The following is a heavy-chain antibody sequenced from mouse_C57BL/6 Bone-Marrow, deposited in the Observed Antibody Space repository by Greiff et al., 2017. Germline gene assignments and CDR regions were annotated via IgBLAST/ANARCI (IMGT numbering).Heavy chain of an antibody. CDR2: ISNGGGST. CDR1: GFTFSDYY. CDR3: ARSSFYGYPFDY. J-gene: IGHJ2*01. D-gene: IGHD2-9*01. V-gene: IGHV5-12*01. Sequence: EVKVVESGGGLVQPGGSLKLSCAASGFTFSDYYMYWVRQTPEKRLEWVAYISNGGGSTYYPDTVKGRFTISRDNAKNTLYLQMSRLKSEDTAMYYCARSSFYGYPFDYWGQGTTLTVSS.